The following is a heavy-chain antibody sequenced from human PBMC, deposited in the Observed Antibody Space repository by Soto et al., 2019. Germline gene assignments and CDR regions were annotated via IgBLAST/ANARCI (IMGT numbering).Heavy chain of an antibody. D-gene: IGHD2-21*01. J-gene: IGHJ2*01. CDR3: AKEYCGGDCSTYWYFDL. CDR1: GFTFNSYA. V-gene: IGHV3-23*01. Sequence: GSLRLSCVASGFTFNSYAMSWVRQAPGKGLEWVSAISGSGGRTYYADSVKGRFTISRDNSKNTLYLQMNSLRADDTAVFYCAKEYCGGDCSTYWYFDLWGRGTLVTVSS. CDR2: ISGSGGRT.